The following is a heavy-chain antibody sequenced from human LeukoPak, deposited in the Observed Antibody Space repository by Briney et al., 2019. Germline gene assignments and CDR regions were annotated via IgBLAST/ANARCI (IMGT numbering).Heavy chain of an antibody. Sequence: SETLSLTCAVYGGSFSGYYWSWIRQPPGKGLEWIGEINHSGSTNYNPSLKGRVTISVDTSKNQFSLKLSSVTAADTAVYYCARGLRLRKHFDYWGQGTLVTVSS. V-gene: IGHV4-34*01. CDR2: INHSGST. CDR3: ARGLRLRKHFDY. J-gene: IGHJ4*02. CDR1: GGSFSGYY. D-gene: IGHD4-17*01.